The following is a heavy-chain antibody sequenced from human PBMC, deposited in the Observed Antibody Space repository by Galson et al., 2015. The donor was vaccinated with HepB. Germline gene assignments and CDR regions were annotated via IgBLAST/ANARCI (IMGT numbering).Heavy chain of an antibody. CDR2: IWYDGSNK. J-gene: IGHJ4*02. CDR3: AKVVGCGNSHYGDYEAYFAY. V-gene: IGHV3-33*06. D-gene: IGHD4-17*01. Sequence: SLRLSCAASGLTFSSYGMHWVRQAPGKGLEWVALIWYDGSNKYYADSVKGRFTISRDNSKNTLYLQMNCLRAEDTAVYYWAKVVGCGNSHYGDYEAYFAYWGQGILVTVSS. CDR1: GLTFSSYG.